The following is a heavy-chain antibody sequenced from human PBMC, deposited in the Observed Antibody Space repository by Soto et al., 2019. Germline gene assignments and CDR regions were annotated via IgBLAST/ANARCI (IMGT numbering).Heavy chain of an antibody. J-gene: IGHJ6*02. D-gene: IGHD1-26*01. V-gene: IGHV4-39*01. CDR2: IYYSGST. Sequence: PSETLSLTCTVPGGSISSSSYYWGWIRQPPGKGLEWIGSIYYSGSTYYNPSLKSRVTISVDTSKNQFSLKLSSVTAADTAVYYCASLANSGSYYYYYGMDVWGQGTTVTVSS. CDR3: ASLANSGSYYYYYGMDV. CDR1: GGSISSSSYY.